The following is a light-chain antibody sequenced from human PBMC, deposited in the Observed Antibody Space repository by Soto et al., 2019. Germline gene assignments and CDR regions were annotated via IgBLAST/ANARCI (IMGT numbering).Light chain of an antibody. CDR3: QQRRSWPLT. J-gene: IGKJ4*01. V-gene: IGKV3-11*01. CDR2: AAS. CDR1: QSVSSY. Sequence: EIVLTQSPATLSLFPGERATLSCRASQSVSSYLAWYQQKPGQAPRLLIYAASNRATGIPARFSGSGSGTDFTRTISSLESEDFAVYYCQQRRSWPLTFGGGTKVEIK.